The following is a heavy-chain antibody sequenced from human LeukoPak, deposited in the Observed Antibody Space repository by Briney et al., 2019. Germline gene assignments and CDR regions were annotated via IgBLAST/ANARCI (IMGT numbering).Heavy chain of an antibody. CDR3: TRPSDVDTAMYFDY. CDR2: IRSKANNYAT. Sequence: PGGSLRLSCAASGFTFSGSAMHWVRQASGKGLECVGRIRSKANNYATAYAAPVKGRFTISRDDSENTAYLQMNSLKTEDTAVYYCTRPSDVDTAMYFDYWGQGTLVTVSS. CDR1: GFTFSGSA. D-gene: IGHD5-18*01. V-gene: IGHV3-73*01. J-gene: IGHJ4*02.